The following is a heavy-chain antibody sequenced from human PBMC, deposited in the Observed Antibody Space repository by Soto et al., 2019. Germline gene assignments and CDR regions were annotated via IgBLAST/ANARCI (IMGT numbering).Heavy chain of an antibody. D-gene: IGHD5-12*01. Sequence: WETLSLTCTVSGVSISSSYWSWIRQSPGTGLEWIGYIYYTGTTNYNPSLKRRVTISLDTAKNQFSLNVNSLTTADTAVYFCARGGNRYSNTESGVGGFDFWGQGTLVTVSS. V-gene: IGHV4-59*01. CDR3: ARGGNRYSNTESGVGGFDF. CDR1: GVSISSSY. CDR2: IYYTGTT. J-gene: IGHJ4*02.